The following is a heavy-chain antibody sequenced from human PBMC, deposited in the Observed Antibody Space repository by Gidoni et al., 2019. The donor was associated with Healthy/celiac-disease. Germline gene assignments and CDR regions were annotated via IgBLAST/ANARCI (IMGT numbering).Heavy chain of an antibody. D-gene: IGHD7-27*01. CDR1: GFTFSSDA. V-gene: IGHV3-23*01. J-gene: IGHJ4*02. CDR3: AKLGELGILDY. CDR2: ISGRGGST. Sequence: EVQLLESGGGLVQPGGSLRLSCAASGFTFSSDAMSWVRQAPGKGLEWVAAISGRGGSTYYADSVKGRFTISRDNSKNTLYLQMNSLRAEDTAVYYCAKLGELGILDYWGQGTLVTVSS.